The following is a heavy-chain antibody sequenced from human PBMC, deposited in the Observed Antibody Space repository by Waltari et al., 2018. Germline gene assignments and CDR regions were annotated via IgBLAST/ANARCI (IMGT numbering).Heavy chain of an antibody. CDR3: ARLKQLATGGWFDP. V-gene: IGHV3-7*01. CDR1: GFTFSSYW. J-gene: IGHJ5*02. D-gene: IGHD6-6*01. CDR2: IKQDGSEK. Sequence: EVQLVESGGGLVQPGGSLRLSWAASGFTFSSYWMSWVRQAPGKGLEWVANIKQDGSEKYYVDSVKGRFTISRDNAKNSLYLQMNSLRAEDTAVYYCARLKQLATGGWFDPWGQGTLVTVSS.